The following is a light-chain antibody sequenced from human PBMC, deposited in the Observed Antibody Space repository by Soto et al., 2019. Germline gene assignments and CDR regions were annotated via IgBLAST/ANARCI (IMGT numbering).Light chain of an antibody. CDR3: SSYTSSIL. Sequence: QSALTQPASVSGSPGQSITISCTGTSSDVGGYNYVSWYQQHPGKAPKLMIYDVSNRPSGVSNRFSGSKSGNTASLTISGXXXXXXXDYYCSSYTSSILFGGGTKLTV. CDR1: SSDVGGYNY. J-gene: IGLJ2*01. CDR2: DVS. V-gene: IGLV2-14*01.